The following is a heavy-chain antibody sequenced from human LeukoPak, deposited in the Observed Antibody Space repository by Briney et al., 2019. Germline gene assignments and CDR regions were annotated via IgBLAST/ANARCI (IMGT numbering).Heavy chain of an antibody. D-gene: IGHD3-22*01. V-gene: IGHV3-33*01. CDR3: ARGRYYDSSGYLDY. Sequence: HPGGSLRLSCAASGFTLSRYGMHWVRQAPGKGVEWVAVIWYDGSNKYYADSVKGRFTISRDNSNNTLYLQMNSLRAEDTAVYYCARGRYYDSSGYLDYWGQGTLVTVSS. J-gene: IGHJ4*02. CDR2: IWYDGSNK. CDR1: GFTLSRYG.